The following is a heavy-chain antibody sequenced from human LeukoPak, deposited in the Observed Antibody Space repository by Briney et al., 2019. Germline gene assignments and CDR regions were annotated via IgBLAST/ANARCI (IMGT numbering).Heavy chain of an antibody. Sequence: GGSLRLSCAASGFTFSSYAMSWVRQAPGKGLEWVSAISGSGGSTYYADSVKGRFTISRDNSKNTLYLQMNSLRAEDTAVYYCAKDSGPVVPAAICYFDYWGQGTLVTVSS. CDR2: ISGSGGST. D-gene: IGHD2-2*01. V-gene: IGHV3-23*01. CDR3: AKDSGPVVPAAICYFDY. J-gene: IGHJ4*02. CDR1: GFTFSSYA.